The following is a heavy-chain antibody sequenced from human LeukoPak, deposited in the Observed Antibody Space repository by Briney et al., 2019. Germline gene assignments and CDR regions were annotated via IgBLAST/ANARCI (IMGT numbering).Heavy chain of an antibody. V-gene: IGHV3-30*18. CDR2: VSSDGSNK. Sequence: GGSLRLSCAASGFTFSAFGMHWVRQAPGKGLEWAAVVSSDGSNKYYTDSVKGRFTISRDNSKHTVYMQMNSLRAEDTAVYSCAKSRLYSSGSADYWGQGILVTVSS. J-gene: IGHJ4*02. CDR1: GFTFSAFG. CDR3: AKSRLYSSGSADY. D-gene: IGHD6-19*01.